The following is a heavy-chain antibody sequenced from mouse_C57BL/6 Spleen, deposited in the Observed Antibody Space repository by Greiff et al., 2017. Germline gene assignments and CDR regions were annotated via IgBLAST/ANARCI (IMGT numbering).Heavy chain of an antibody. V-gene: IGHV1-66*01. CDR3: ARGQGLRRDYYAMDY. Sequence: VQLQQSGPELVKPGASVKISCKASGYSFTSYYIHWVKQRPGQGLEWIGWIYPGSGNTKYNEKFKGKATLTADTSSSTSYMQLSSLTSEDSAVYYCARGQGLRRDYYAMDYWGQGTSVTVSS. CDR2: IYPGSGNT. CDR1: GYSFTSYY. J-gene: IGHJ4*01. D-gene: IGHD2-4*01.